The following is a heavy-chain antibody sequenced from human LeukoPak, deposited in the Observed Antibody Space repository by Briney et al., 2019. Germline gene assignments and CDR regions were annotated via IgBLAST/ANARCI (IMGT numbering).Heavy chain of an antibody. CDR3: ARAIAAAGTALYN. D-gene: IGHD6-13*01. CDR2: IYSNGVT. J-gene: IGHJ4*02. CDR1: GFTFSSYA. V-gene: IGHV3-53*01. Sequence: GGSLRLSCAASGFTFSSYALTWVRQAPGKGLEWVSLIYSNGVTNHADSVKGRFTISRDQSKNTLYLQINSLRAGDTAVYYCARAIAAAGTALYNWGQGTLLTVSS.